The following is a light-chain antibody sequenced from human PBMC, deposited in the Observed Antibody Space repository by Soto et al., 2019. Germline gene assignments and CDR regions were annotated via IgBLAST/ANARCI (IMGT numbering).Light chain of an antibody. CDR3: QQYESIPFT. Sequence: EIVLTQSPGTLSLSPGETATLSCRASQSVSNTYLAWYQQKPGQAPRLVIYGASSRATGIPDRFSGSGSGTDFTLTISRLEPEDFAVYYCQQYESIPFTFGPGTTVDIK. J-gene: IGKJ3*01. CDR1: QSVSNTY. CDR2: GAS. V-gene: IGKV3-20*01.